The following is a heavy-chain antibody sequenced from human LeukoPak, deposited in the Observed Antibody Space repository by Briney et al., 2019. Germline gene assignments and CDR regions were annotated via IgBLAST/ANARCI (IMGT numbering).Heavy chain of an antibody. V-gene: IGHV6-1*01. D-gene: IGHD3-10*01. Sequence: SWTLSVTCAISGDGVSTNSAAWNWNRQSPSRGLEWLGRTYYRSKWYNDYAVSVKSRIIINPDTSKNQFSLQFNSVTPEDAAIYYCARHRGSDAFDIWGQGKIVTVSS. CDR3: ARHRGSDAFDI. J-gene: IGHJ3*02. CDR1: GDGVSTNSAA. CDR2: TYYRSKWYN.